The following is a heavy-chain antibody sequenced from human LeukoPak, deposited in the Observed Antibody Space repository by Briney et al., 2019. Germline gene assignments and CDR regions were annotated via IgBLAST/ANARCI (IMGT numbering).Heavy chain of an antibody. CDR1: GFTVSSNY. D-gene: IGHD3-10*01. Sequence: GGSLRLSCAASGFTVSSNYMSWVRQAPGKGLEWVSVIFSDGSTFYADSVKGRFTISRDNSKNTLYLQMNSLRAEDTAVYYCARDHYGLTSYPNPWGQGTLVTVSS. V-gene: IGHV3-66*01. J-gene: IGHJ5*02. CDR2: IFSDGST. CDR3: ARDHYGLTSYPNP.